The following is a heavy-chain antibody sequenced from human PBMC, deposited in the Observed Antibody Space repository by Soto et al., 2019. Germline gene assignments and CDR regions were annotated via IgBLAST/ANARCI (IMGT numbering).Heavy chain of an antibody. D-gene: IGHD6-13*01. CDR3: ARVLRIATAGDAFDI. J-gene: IGHJ3*02. Sequence: VASVKVSCKASGYTFTSYGFSWVRQAPGQGLEWMGWITAFSGDTKYAQSLQGRVTMTTDTSTSTAYMELRSLRSDDTAVYYCARVLRIATAGDAFDIWGQGTTVTVSS. CDR2: ITAFSGDT. V-gene: IGHV1-18*01. CDR1: GYTFTSYG.